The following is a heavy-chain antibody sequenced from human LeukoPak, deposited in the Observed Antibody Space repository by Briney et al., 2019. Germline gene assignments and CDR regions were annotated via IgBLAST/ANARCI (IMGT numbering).Heavy chain of an antibody. J-gene: IGHJ3*02. CDR3: AYSYGYAFDI. Sequence: GESRRLSCAVSGFIFSSYWMSWVRQAPGKGLEWVANIKEDGSVTHYVDSVKGRFTISRDNAKNSLFLQMNSLRVEDTAMYFCAYSYGYAFDIWGQGTMVTLSS. CDR2: IKEDGSVT. V-gene: IGHV3-7*05. D-gene: IGHD5-18*01. CDR1: GFIFSSYW.